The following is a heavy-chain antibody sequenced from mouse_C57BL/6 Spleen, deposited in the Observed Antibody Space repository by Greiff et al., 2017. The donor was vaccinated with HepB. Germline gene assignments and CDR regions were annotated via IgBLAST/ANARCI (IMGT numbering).Heavy chain of an antibody. CDR2: IYPGSGST. CDR1: GYTFTSYW. V-gene: IGHV1-55*01. Sequence: VQLQQSGAELVKPGASVKMSCKASGYTFTSYWITWVKQRPGQGLEWIGDIYPGSGSTNYNEKFKSKATLTVDTSSSTAYMQLSSLTSEDSAVYYCARWRYGSSPGAMDYWGQGTSVTVSS. J-gene: IGHJ4*01. D-gene: IGHD1-1*01. CDR3: ARWRYGSSPGAMDY.